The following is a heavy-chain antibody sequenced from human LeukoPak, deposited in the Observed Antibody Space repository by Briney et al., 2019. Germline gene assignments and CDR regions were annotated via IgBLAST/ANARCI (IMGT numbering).Heavy chain of an antibody. CDR2: IYYSGST. D-gene: IGHD6-13*01. Sequence: SETLSLTCTVSGGSISSGDYYWRWIRQPPGKGLEWIGYIYYSGSTYYNPSLKSRVTISVDTSKNQFSLKLSSVTAADTAVYYCASENYSYSSSWYEGSKAFDIWGQGTMVTVSS. CDR1: GGSISSGDYY. J-gene: IGHJ3*02. CDR3: ASENYSYSSSWYEGSKAFDI. V-gene: IGHV4-30-4*01.